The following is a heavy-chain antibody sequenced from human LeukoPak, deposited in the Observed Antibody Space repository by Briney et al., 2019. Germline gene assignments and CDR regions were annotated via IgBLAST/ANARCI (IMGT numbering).Heavy chain of an antibody. V-gene: IGHV3-23*01. CDR1: GFTVSSNY. J-gene: IGHJ4*02. CDR3: TKGGLAAAGG. CDR2: IGGSGTST. Sequence: GGSLRLSCAASGFTVSSNYMTWVRQAPGQGLEWVSAIGGSGTSTYYADSVKGRFTISRDNSKNTLYLQMHSLRAEDTAVYYCTKGGLAAAGGWGQGTLVTVSS. D-gene: IGHD6-13*01.